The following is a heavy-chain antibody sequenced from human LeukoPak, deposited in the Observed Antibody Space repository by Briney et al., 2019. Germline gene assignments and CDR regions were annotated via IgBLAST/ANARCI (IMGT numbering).Heavy chain of an antibody. CDR1: GGSFSGYY. Sequence: SETLSLTCAVYGGSFSGYYWSWIRQPPGKGLEWIGEINHSGSTNYNPSLKSRVTMSVDTSKNQFSLKLSSVTAADTAVYYWARAEPSYIVVVVAATRGGYMDVWDQGTTVTVSS. D-gene: IGHD2-15*01. CDR3: ARAEPSYIVVVVAATRGGYMDV. CDR2: INHSGST. V-gene: IGHV4-34*01. J-gene: IGHJ6*02.